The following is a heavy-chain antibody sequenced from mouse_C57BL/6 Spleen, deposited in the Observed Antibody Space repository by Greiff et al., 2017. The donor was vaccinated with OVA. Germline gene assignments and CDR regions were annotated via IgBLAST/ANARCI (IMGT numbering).Heavy chain of an antibody. Sequence: VKLQESGAELVKPGASVKISCKASGYAFSSYWMNWVKQRPGKGLEWIGQIYPGDGDTNYNGKFKGKATLTADKSSSTAYMQLSSLTSEDSAVYFCAREESYYAMDYWGQGTSVTVSS. V-gene: IGHV1-80*01. J-gene: IGHJ4*01. CDR3: AREESYYAMDY. CDR2: IYPGDGDT. CDR1: GYAFSSYW.